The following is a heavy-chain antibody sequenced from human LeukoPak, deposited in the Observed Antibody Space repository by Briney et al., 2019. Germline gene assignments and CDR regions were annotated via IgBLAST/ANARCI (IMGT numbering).Heavy chain of an antibody. V-gene: IGHV5-51*01. CDR3: ARDLTGMPGYYYYGMDV. J-gene: IGHJ6*02. Sequence: GESLKISCQGSGYSFTSYWIGWVRQMPGKGLEWMGIIYPGDSDTRYSPSFQGQVTISADKSISTAYLQWSSLKASDTAMYYCARDLTGMPGYYYYGMDVWGQGTTVTVSS. D-gene: IGHD1-20*01. CDR1: GYSFTSYW. CDR2: IYPGDSDT.